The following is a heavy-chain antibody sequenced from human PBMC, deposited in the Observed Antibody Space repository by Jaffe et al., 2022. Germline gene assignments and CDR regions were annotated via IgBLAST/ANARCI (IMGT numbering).Heavy chain of an antibody. CDR3: ARGRGGAKLERLGYYYYMDV. Sequence: QVQLQQWGAGLLKPSETLSLTCAVYGGSFSGYYWSWIRQPPGKGLEWIGEINHSGSTNYNPSLKSRVTISVDTSKNQFSLKLSSVTAADTAVYYCARGRGGAKLERLGYYYYMDVWGKGTTVTVSS. J-gene: IGHJ6*03. CDR1: GGSFSGYY. CDR2: INHSGST. D-gene: IGHD1-1*01. V-gene: IGHV4-34*01.